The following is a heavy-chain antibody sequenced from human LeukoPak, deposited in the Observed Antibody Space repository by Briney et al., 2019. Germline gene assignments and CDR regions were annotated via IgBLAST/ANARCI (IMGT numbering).Heavy chain of an antibody. CDR1: GFTFSSYS. Sequence: GGSLRLSCAASGFTFSSYSMIWVRQASGKGLEWVSSISSTSTYIYYADSVKGRFTISRDNAKNSLNLQMNSLRAEVTAVYYCARVLGGYCSGTLCAFDIWGQGTMVTVSS. CDR2: ISSTSTYI. CDR3: ARVLGGYCSGTLCAFDI. V-gene: IGHV3-21*01. J-gene: IGHJ3*02. D-gene: IGHD2-2*01.